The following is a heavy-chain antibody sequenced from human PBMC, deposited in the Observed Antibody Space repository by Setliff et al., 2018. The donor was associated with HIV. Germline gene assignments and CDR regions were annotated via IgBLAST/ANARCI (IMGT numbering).Heavy chain of an antibody. D-gene: IGHD1-1*01. CDR3: ARGGEWDNCSYIDV. CDR2: TYYRSKWNT. V-gene: IGHV6-1*01. CDR1: GDSVSSNSAA. J-gene: IGHJ6*03. Sequence: PSQTLSLTCAISGDSVSSNSAAWNWIRQSPSRGLEWLGRTYYRSKWNTDYAVSVESRITINPDTSKHQFSLQLNLVTPEDTAVYYCARGGEWDNCSYIDVWGKGTTVTVSS.